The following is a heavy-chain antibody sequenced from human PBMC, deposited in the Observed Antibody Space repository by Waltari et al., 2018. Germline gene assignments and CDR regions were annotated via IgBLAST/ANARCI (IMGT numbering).Heavy chain of an antibody. J-gene: IGHJ5*02. CDR1: GGSISSYY. CDR3: ARGPLNWFDP. V-gene: IGHV4-59*01. CDR2: IYYSGST. Sequence: QVQLQESGPGLVKPSETLSLTCTVSGGSISSYYWSWIRQPPGKGLEWIGYIYYSGSTNYNPSLMSRVTISVDTSKNQFSLKLSSVTAADTAVYYCARGPLNWFDPWGQGTLVTVSS.